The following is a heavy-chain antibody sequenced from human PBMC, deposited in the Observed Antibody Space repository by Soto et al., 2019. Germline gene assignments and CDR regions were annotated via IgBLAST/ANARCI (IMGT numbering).Heavy chain of an antibody. J-gene: IGHJ6*02. Sequence: GAAVKVSCKDSGYTFTSYGIRWVRPAPGQGLEWMGWISAYNGNTNYAQKLQGRVTMTTDTSTSTAYMELRSLRSDDTAVYYCATDISYSSCFYHHDRRDVRGPCTKVIGSS. CDR2: ISAYNGNT. V-gene: IGHV1-18*01. CDR1: GYTFTSYG. CDR3: ATDISYSSCFYHHDRRDV. D-gene: IGHD3-22*01.